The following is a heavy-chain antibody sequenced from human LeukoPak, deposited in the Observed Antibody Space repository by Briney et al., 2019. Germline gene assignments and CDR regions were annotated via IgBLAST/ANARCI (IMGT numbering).Heavy chain of an antibody. CDR3: ARDTYYYDSSGYYYPDAFDI. CDR2: IYYSGNI. V-gene: IGHV4-31*03. Sequence: SQTLSLTCTVSGGSISSGGYYWSWIRQHPGKGLEWIGYIYYSGNIYYNPSLKSRVTISVDTSKNQFSLKLSSVTAADTAVYYCARDTYYYDSSGYYYPDAFDIWGQGTMVTVSS. D-gene: IGHD3-22*01. CDR1: GGSISSGGYY. J-gene: IGHJ3*02.